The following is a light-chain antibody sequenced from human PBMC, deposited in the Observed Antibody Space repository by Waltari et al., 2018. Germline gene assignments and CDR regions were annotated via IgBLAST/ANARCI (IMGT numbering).Light chain of an antibody. CDR2: DVS. J-gene: IGLJ2*01. Sequence: QSALTQPASVSGSPGQSITISCTGTSSDVGAYKYVSWYQQHPGKAPKLMIFDVSNRPSGVSSRFSGSKSGNTASLTISGLQAEDEAYYYCSSYISSSTLELFGGGTSLTVL. CDR1: SSDVGAYKY. V-gene: IGLV2-14*03. CDR3: SSYISSSTLEL.